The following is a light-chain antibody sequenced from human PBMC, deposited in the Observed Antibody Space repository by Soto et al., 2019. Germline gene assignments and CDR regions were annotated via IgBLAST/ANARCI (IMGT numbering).Light chain of an antibody. CDR1: QGISSY. J-gene: IGKJ4*01. V-gene: IGKV1-9*01. CDR2: AAS. Sequence: DIQLTQSPSFLSASVGDRVTITCRASQGISSYLAWYQQKPGKAPKLLIYAASTLQSGVPSRFSGSGSGTAFTLTISSLQPEDFATYYCQQLNSYPHTFGGGTKVEIK. CDR3: QQLNSYPHT.